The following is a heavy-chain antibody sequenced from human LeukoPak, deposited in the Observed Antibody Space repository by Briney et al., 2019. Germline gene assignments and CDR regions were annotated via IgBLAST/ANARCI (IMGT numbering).Heavy chain of an antibody. CDR1: GFTFRSYA. D-gene: IGHD2-2*01. V-gene: IGHV3-23*01. CDR2: ISDFGDSA. J-gene: IGHJ4*02. CDR3: ASQKLGSTSYSIDY. Sequence: GGSLRLSCAASGFTFRSYAMNWVRQAPGKGLEWVSGISDFGDSAYYADSVKGRFTISRDSSKSTLYLQVNSLRAEDTAVYYCASQKLGSTSYSIDYWGQGTLVTVSS.